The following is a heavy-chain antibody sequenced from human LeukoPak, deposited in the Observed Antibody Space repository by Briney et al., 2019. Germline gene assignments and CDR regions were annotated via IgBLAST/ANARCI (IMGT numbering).Heavy chain of an antibody. D-gene: IGHD3-16*01. CDR3: AKDQGDRSDYVWERIDY. J-gene: IGHJ4*02. CDR1: GFTFSSYA. Sequence: GGSLRLSRAPSGFTFSSYAISGVRQAPRKGLEWVSVISRSGTSTYYADSVKGRFTLSRDNSKNTLYLQMNSLTAEDTAVYYCAKDQGDRSDYVWERIDYWGQGTLVTVSS. V-gene: IGHV3-23*01. CDR2: ISRSGTST.